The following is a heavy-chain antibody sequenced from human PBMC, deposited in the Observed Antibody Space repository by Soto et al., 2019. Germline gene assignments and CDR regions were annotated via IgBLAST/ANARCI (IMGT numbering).Heavy chain of an antibody. J-gene: IGHJ3*01. CDR2: IYHSGST. D-gene: IGHD2-21*01. Sequence: KPSETLSLTCAVAGYSISSGYYWGWIRQPPGKGLEWIGSIYHSGSTYYNPSLKSRVTISVDTSKNQFSLKLSSVTAADTAVYYFRTHFVSSSSHGGEHA. V-gene: IGHV4-38-2*01. CDR1: GYSISSGYY. CDR3: RTHFVSSSSHGGEHA.